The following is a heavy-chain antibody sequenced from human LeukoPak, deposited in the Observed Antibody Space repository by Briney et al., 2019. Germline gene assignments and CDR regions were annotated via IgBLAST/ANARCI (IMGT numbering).Heavy chain of an antibody. J-gene: IGHJ5*02. D-gene: IGHD3-10*01. CDR3: ARHGPGSYPGPNWFDP. V-gene: IGHV4-34*01. Sequence: PSETLSLTCAVYGGSFSGYYWSWIRQPPGKGLEWIGEINHSGSTNYNPSLKSRVTISVDTSKNQFSLKLSSVTAADTAVYYCARHGPGSYPGPNWFDPWGQGTLVTVSS. CDR2: INHSGST. CDR1: GGSFSGYY.